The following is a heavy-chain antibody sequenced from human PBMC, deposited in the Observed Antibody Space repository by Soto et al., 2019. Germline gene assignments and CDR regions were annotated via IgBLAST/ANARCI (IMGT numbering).Heavy chain of an antibody. Sequence: PGGSLRLSSAAAGITFSRYGMQWVRQAPGTGMESVAVIWYDESNKYYAASVKCRFTISRDISNNTLYLQMNSLRAEDTAVYYCARDSQYYYDSSGYLEDAFDIWGRGTMVTVSS. J-gene: IGHJ3*02. CDR3: ARDSQYYYDSSGYLEDAFDI. D-gene: IGHD3-22*01. CDR1: GITFSRYG. CDR2: IWYDESNK. V-gene: IGHV3-33*01.